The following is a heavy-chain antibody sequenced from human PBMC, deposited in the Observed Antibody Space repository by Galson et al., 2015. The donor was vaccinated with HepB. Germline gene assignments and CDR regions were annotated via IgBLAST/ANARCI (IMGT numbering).Heavy chain of an antibody. V-gene: IGHV1-69*13. D-gene: IGHD3-3*01. Sequence: SVKVSCKASGGTFSRYAISWVRQAPGQGLEWMGGIIPIFGTANYAQKFQGRVTITADESTSTAYMELSSLRSEDTAVYYCARVDTIFGVVNYMDVWGKGTTVTVSS. J-gene: IGHJ6*03. CDR3: ARVDTIFGVVNYMDV. CDR2: IIPIFGTA. CDR1: GGTFSRYA.